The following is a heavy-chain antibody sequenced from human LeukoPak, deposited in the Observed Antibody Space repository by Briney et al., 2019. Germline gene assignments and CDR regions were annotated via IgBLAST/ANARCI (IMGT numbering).Heavy chain of an antibody. V-gene: IGHV1-24*01. Sequence: GESLKISCKGSGYTITSYWIGWVRQAPGGALEWMGGFDPEDGETVYAPKFQGRVTMTEDTSADTAYMELSSLRSEDTAVYYCTTCLNGAGQPVAIYYYGMDVWGQGTTVTVSS. D-gene: IGHD2-2*01. CDR3: TTCLNGAGQPVAIYYYGMDV. CDR2: FDPEDGET. CDR1: GYTITSYW. J-gene: IGHJ6*02.